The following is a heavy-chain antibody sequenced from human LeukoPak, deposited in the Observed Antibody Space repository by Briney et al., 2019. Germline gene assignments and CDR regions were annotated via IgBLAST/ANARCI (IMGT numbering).Heavy chain of an antibody. CDR1: GGSISSGGYS. CDR3: AREEYYYDSSGYYFFAFDI. Sequence: SETLSLTCTVSGGSISSGGYSWSWIRQHPGKGLEWIGYIYYSGSTYYNPSLKSRVTISVDTSKNQFSLKLSSVTAADTAVYYCAREEYYYDSSGYYFFAFDIWGQGTMVTVSS. J-gene: IGHJ3*02. CDR2: IYYSGST. D-gene: IGHD3-22*01. V-gene: IGHV4-31*03.